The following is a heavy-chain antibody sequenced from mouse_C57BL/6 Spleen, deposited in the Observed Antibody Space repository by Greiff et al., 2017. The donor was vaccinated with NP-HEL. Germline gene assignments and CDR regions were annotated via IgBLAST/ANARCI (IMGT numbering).Heavy chain of an antibody. D-gene: IGHD1-1*01. CDR1: GYSFTSYY. CDR2: IYPGSGNT. J-gene: IGHJ1*03. V-gene: IGHV1-66*01. CDR3: ARCPYYYGSSLDWYFDV. Sequence: QVHVKQSGPELVKPGASVKISCKASGYSFTSYYIHWVKQRPGQGLEWIGWIYPGSGNTKYNEKFKGKATLTADTSSSTAYMQLSSLTSEDSAVYYCARCPYYYGSSLDWYFDVWGTGTTVTVSS.